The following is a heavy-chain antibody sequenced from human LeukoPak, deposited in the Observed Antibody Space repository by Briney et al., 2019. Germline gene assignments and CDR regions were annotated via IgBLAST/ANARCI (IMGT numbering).Heavy chain of an antibody. V-gene: IGHV1-46*01. D-gene: IGHD1-26*01. CDR3: AREVGGATLGYYYGMDV. J-gene: IGHJ6*02. CDR1: GYTFTSYY. CDR2: INPSGGST. Sequence: ASVKVSCKASGYTFTSYYMRWVRQAPGQGLEWMGIINPSGGSTSYAQKFQGRVTMTRDTSTSTVYMELSSLRSEDTAVYYCAREVGGATLGYYYGMDVWGQGTTVTVSS.